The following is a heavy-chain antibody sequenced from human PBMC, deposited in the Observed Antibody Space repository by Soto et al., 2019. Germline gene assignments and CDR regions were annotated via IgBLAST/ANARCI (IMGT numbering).Heavy chain of an antibody. D-gene: IGHD1-26*01. V-gene: IGHV4-30-2*01. J-gene: IGHJ4*02. Sequence: KASETLSLTCTVSGASITYGGYSWSWIRQTPGKGLEWIGYINHLETTFYNPSFESRLTLSIDRAKNQFSLNLNSMSAADRAVYFCARGGGSDSFDYWGQGILVTVSS. CDR2: INHLETT. CDR1: GASITYGGYS. CDR3: ARGGGSDSFDY.